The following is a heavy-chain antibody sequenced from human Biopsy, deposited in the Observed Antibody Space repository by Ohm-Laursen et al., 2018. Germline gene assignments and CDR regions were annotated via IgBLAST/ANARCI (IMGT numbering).Heavy chain of an antibody. CDR1: GGSISSDY. CDR3: ARATNSTGWPYYYFYGMDV. Sequence: SETLSLTCTVSGGSISSDYWSWIRLTPGKGLEWIGYIYYSGSTNYNPSLKSRVTISVDTSKNQFSLRLNSVTAADTAVYYCARATNSTGWPYYYFYGMDVWGQGTTVTVSS. D-gene: IGHD2/OR15-2a*01. V-gene: IGHV4-59*01. CDR2: IYYSGST. J-gene: IGHJ6*02.